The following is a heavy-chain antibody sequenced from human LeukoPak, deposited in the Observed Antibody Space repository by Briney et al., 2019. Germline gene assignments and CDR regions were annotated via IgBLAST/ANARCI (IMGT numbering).Heavy chain of an antibody. CDR2: IYHTGST. J-gene: IGHJ4*02. CDR3: PRHPGPYSGGRHPAVN. D-gene: IGHD1-26*01. Sequence: PSETLSLTCGVSGYSIRSGDYWGWIRQPPGKGLEWIGSIYHTGSTYYNSSLKSPVTISLYESENQFSLTLTSLTAAHTPVYSCPRHPGPYSGGRHPAVNWGPGTLVTVSS. CDR1: GYSIRSGDY. V-gene: IGHV4-38-2*01.